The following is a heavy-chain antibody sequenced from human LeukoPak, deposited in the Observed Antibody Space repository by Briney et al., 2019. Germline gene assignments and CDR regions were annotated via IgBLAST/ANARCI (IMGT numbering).Heavy chain of an antibody. J-gene: IGHJ6*02. CDR1: GFTFSSYA. CDR3: AKEPPPHSYGYFYYYGMDV. D-gene: IGHD5-18*01. V-gene: IGHV3-23*01. CDR2: ISGSGGST. Sequence: PGGSLRLSCAASGFTFSSYAMSWVRQAPGKGLEWVSAISGSGGSTYYADSVKGRFTISRDNSKNTLYLQMNSLRAEDTAVYYCAKEPPPHSYGYFYYYGMDVWGQGTTVTVSS.